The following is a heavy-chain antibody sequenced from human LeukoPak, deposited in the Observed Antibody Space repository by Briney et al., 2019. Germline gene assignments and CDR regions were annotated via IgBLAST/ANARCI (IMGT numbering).Heavy chain of an antibody. CDR3: ARPSISVAGKYDY. CDR1: GGSISSGGYY. D-gene: IGHD6-19*01. J-gene: IGHJ4*02. Sequence: PSETLSLTCTVSGGSISSGGYYWSWIRQHPGKGLEWIGYIYYSGSTYYNPSLKSRVTISVDTSKNQFSLKLSSVTAADTAIYYCARPSISVAGKYDYWGQGTLVTVSS. V-gene: IGHV4-31*03. CDR2: IYYSGST.